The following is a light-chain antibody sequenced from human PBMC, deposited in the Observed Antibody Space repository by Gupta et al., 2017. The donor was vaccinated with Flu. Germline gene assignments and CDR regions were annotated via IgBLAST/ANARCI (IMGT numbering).Light chain of an antibody. J-gene: IGKJ4*01. V-gene: IGKV3-11*01. CDR3: QQRSNWPLT. Sequence: ASLVALSPGESASPSCRARKSGSSYLGWYQQKPGQAPRLLIYDASNRATGIPARFSGSGSGTDFTLTISSLEPEDFAVYYCQQRSNWPLTFGGGTKVAIK. CDR1: KSGSSY. CDR2: DAS.